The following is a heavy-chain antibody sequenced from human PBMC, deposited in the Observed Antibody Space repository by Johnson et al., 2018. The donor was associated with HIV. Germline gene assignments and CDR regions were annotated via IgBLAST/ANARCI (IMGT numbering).Heavy chain of an antibody. D-gene: IGHD5-18*01. V-gene: IGHV3-74*02. J-gene: IGHJ3*02. CDR1: VFTVSSNY. CDR2: INSDERCP. CDR3: TTAIVIDAFDI. Sequence: VPLVESGGGLIQPRRSLRLSCAASVFTVSSNYMSWLRQAPAKGLVWVSRINSDERCPSYSDSVKGRFTISRDNAKNTLFLQMSSLKTDDTAVYYCTTAIVIDAFDIWGQGTMVTVSS.